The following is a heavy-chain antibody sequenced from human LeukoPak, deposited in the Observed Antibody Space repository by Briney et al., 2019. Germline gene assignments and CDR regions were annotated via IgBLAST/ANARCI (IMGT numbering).Heavy chain of an antibody. V-gene: IGHV3-23*01. CDR2: ISGSGGST. Sequence: GGSLRLSCAASGFTFSSYAMSWVRQAPGKGLEWVSAISGSGGSTYYADSVKGRFTISRDDSKNTLYLQMNSLRAEDTAVYYCAKDLSVVVPAAIGYWGQGTLVTVSS. CDR1: GFTFSSYA. CDR3: AKDLSVVVPAAIGY. D-gene: IGHD2-2*02. J-gene: IGHJ4*02.